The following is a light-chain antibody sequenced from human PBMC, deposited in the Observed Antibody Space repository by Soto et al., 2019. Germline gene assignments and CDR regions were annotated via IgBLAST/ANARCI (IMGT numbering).Light chain of an antibody. Sequence: QSVLTQPPSASGTPGQRVTISCSGSRSNIGSNYVYWYQKLPGTAPKLLIYRNNQRPSGVPDRFSGSKSGTSASLAISGLRSEDEADYYCAAWDDSLSGRSFGGGTKLTVL. CDR2: RNN. J-gene: IGLJ2*01. CDR1: RSNIGSNY. V-gene: IGLV1-47*01. CDR3: AAWDDSLSGRS.